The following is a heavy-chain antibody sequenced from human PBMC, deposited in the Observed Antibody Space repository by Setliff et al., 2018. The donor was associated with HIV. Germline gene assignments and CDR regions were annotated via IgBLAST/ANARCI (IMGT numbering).Heavy chain of an antibody. CDR3: AKTVVGDSYALPNDAFDI. CDR1: GASFSGYY. D-gene: IGHD3-16*01. CDR2: INHSGIT. J-gene: IGHJ3*02. V-gene: IGHV4-34*01. Sequence: PSETLSLTCAVYGASFSGYYWAWIRQSPGTGLEWIGEINHSGITNYNPSLKSRVTMSVDTSKNRFSLKLSSVTAFDTAVYYCAKTVVGDSYALPNDAFDIWGQGTMVTVSS.